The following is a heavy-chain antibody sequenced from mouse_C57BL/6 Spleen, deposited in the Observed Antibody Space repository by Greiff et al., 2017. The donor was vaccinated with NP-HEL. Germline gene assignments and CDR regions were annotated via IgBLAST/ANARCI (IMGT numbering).Heavy chain of an antibody. V-gene: IGHV5-4*01. J-gene: IGHJ2*01. CDR3: ARDKDYYFDY. CDR2: ISDGGSYT. Sequence: EVKLMESGGGLVKPGGSLKLSCAASGFTFSSYAMSWVRQTPEKRLEWVATISDGGSYTYYPDNVKGRFTISRDNAKNNLYLQMSHLKSEDTAMYYCARDKDYYFDYWGQGTTLTVSS. CDR1: GFTFSSYA.